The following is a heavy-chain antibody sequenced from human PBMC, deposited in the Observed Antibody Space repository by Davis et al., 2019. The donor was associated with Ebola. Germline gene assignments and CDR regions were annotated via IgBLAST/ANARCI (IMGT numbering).Heavy chain of an antibody. Sequence: GESLKISCAASGFTFSTYSMNWVRQAPGKGLEWVSFISSSSSYIYYADSAKGRFTISRDNAKNSLYLQMNSLRAEDTAVYYCVGSEWLLMWGQGTLVTVSS. J-gene: IGHJ4*02. D-gene: IGHD3-3*01. CDR2: ISSSSSYI. CDR1: GFTFSTYS. CDR3: VGSEWLLM. V-gene: IGHV3-21*01.